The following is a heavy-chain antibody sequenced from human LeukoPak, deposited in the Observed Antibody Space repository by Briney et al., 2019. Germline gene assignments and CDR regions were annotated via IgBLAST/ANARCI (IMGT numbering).Heavy chain of an antibody. V-gene: IGHV4-34*01. CDR1: GGSFSGYY. CDR3: AGRYSSSWRRQYYYYMDV. D-gene: IGHD6-13*01. CDR2: IYHSGST. J-gene: IGHJ6*03. Sequence: PSETLSLTCAVYGGSFSGYYWSWIRQPPGKGLEWIGDIYHSGSTNYNPSLKSRVTISVDTSKNQFSLKLSSVTAADTAAEYCAGRYSSSWRRQYYYYMDVWGKGTTVTVSS.